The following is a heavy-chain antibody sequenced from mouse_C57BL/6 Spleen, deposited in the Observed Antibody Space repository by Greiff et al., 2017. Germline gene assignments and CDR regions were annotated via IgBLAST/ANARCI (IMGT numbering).Heavy chain of an antibody. CDR1: GFTFSDYY. V-gene: IGHV5-12*01. CDR3: ARGHYDYYAMDY. CDR2: ISNGGGST. J-gene: IGHJ4*01. D-gene: IGHD1-1*02. Sequence: DVKLVESGGGLVQPGGSLKLSCAASGFTFSDYYMYWVRQTPEKRLEWVAYISNGGGSTYYPDTVKGRFTISRDNAKNSLYLQMSRLKSEDTAMYYCARGHYDYYAMDYWGQGTSVTVSS.